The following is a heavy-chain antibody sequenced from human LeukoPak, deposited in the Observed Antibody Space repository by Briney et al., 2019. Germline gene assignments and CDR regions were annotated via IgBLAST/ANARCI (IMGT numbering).Heavy chain of an antibody. CDR3: ARDPGGYNPYYFDY. CDR2: IIPIFGTA. V-gene: IGHV1-69*05. CDR1: GGTFSSYA. Sequence: SVKVSCKASGGTFSSYAISWVRQAPGQGLEWMGRIIPIFGTANYAQKFQGRVTITTDGSTSTAYMELSSLRSEDTAVYYCARDPGGYNPYYFDYWGQGTLVTVSS. J-gene: IGHJ4*02. D-gene: IGHD5-24*01.